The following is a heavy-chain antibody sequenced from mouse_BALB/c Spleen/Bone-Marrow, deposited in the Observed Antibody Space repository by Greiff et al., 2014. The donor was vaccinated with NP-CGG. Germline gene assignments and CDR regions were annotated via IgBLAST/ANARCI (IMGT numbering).Heavy chain of an antibody. CDR3: ARRYFDV. V-gene: IGHV1S41*01. CDR1: GYTFTSYW. Sequence: LVKPGASVKLSCKASGYTFTSYWINWIKQRPGQGLEWIGRIAPGSGSTYYNEMFKGKATQTVDTPSSTAYIQLSSLSSEDSAVYFCARRYFDVWGAGTTVTVSS. J-gene: IGHJ1*01. CDR2: IAPGSGST.